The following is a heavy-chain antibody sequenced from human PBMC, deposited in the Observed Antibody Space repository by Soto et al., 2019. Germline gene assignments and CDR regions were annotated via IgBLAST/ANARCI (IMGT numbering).Heavy chain of an antibody. D-gene: IGHD2-15*01. V-gene: IGHV4-4*02. Sequence: SETLSLTCAVSGGSISSSNWWSWVRQPPGKGLEWIGEIYHSGSTNYNPSLKSRVTISVDKSKNQFSLKLSSVTAADTAVYYCARELKYCSGGSCYSWFDPWGQGTLVTVS. CDR3: ARELKYCSGGSCYSWFDP. CDR1: GGSISSSNW. J-gene: IGHJ5*02. CDR2: IYHSGST.